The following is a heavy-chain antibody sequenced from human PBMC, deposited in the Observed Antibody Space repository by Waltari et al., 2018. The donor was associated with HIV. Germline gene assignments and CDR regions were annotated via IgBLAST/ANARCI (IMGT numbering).Heavy chain of an antibody. D-gene: IGHD6-19*01. J-gene: IGHJ2*01. Sequence: EVQLVESGGGLVQPGGSLSISCAASGFTFSRHWMTWVRRAPGKGLEWVANIKQDGSEKYYVDSVRGRFTISRDNAKNSRYLQMNTLRAEDTAVYYCARGPRLVPWYFDLWGRGTLVTVSS. CDR2: IKQDGSEK. V-gene: IGHV3-7*01. CDR1: GFTFSRHW. CDR3: ARGPRLVPWYFDL.